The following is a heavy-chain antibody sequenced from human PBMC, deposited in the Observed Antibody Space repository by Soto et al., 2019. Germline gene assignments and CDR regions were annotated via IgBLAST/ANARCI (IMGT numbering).Heavy chain of an antibody. V-gene: IGHV2-5*02. CDR2: LYWDDDK. D-gene: IGHD3-3*01. J-gene: IGHJ4*02. Sequence: QITLNASGPTVVRPTETLTLTCRFSGFSLTTSGVGVGWDRQSPGQAPEWLALLYWDDDKRYSESLKSRLTITKDTSKIQVVLTVANLDPTDSATYYGAHRVLRTVFGLVTTTAIYFDFWGQGAPVAVSS. CDR3: AHRVLRTVFGLVTTTAIYFDF. CDR1: GFSLTTSGVG.